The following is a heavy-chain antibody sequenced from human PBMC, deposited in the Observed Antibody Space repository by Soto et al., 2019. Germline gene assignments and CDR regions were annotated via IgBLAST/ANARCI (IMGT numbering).Heavy chain of an antibody. Sequence: QVQLQESGPGLVKPSQTLSLTCTVSGGSISSGGYYWSWIRQHPGKGLEWIGYIYYSGSTYYNPSLKSRVTMSVDTSKNQFSLKLSSVTAADTAVYYCARDPIAVAEKQLTETNWFDPWGQGTLVTVSS. D-gene: IGHD6-19*01. CDR1: GGSISSGGYY. CDR2: IYYSGST. J-gene: IGHJ5*02. V-gene: IGHV4-31*03. CDR3: ARDPIAVAEKQLTETNWFDP.